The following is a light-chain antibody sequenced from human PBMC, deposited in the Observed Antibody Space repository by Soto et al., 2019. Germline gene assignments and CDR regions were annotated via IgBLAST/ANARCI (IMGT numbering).Light chain of an antibody. CDR2: RAS. V-gene: IGKV1-5*03. Sequence: DIQMTQSPSSLSASVGDRVTITCRASQIINTWLAWYQQKPGKAPKLVIYRASNLVNGVPSRFSGSGSGTEFTLTICSLQPDDFSIYYCQQYETYSGTFGPGTKVDL. CDR3: QQYETYSGT. J-gene: IGKJ3*01. CDR1: QIINTW.